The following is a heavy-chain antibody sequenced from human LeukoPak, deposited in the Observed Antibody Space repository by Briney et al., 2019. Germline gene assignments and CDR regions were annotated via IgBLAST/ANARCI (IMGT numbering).Heavy chain of an antibody. CDR3: ARGLVPASLAPPHY. D-gene: IGHD2-2*01. V-gene: IGHV3-7*01. CDR2: IKQDGSEK. J-gene: IGHJ4*02. Sequence: GGSLRLSCAASGFTFSSYWMSWVRQAPGKGLEWVANIKQDGSEKYYVDSVKGRFTISRDNAKNSLYLQMNSLRAEDTAVYYCARGLVPASLAPPHYWGQGTLVTVSS. CDR1: GFTFSSYW.